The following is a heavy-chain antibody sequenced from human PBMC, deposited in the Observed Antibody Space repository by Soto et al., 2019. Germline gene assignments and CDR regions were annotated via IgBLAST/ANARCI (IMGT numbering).Heavy chain of an antibody. Sequence: TGESLKISCQGSGYSFTSYWIAWVRQMPGKGREWMGIVYPGDSDTRYSPSFQGQVTISADKSISTAYLQWSSLKASDTAMYYCARLSGCRNGVCYKFDYWGQGTLVTVSS. CDR3: ARLSGCRNGVCYKFDY. D-gene: IGHD2-8*01. CDR2: VYPGDSDT. J-gene: IGHJ4*02. CDR1: GYSFTSYW. V-gene: IGHV5-51*01.